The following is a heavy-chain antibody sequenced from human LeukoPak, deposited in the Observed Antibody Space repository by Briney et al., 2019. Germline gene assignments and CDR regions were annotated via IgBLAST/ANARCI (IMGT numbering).Heavy chain of an antibody. CDR2: IKQDGSEI. J-gene: IGHJ4*02. CDR1: GFTFSSYW. Sequence: GGSLRLSCAASGFTFSSYWMHWVRQAPGKGLEWVANIKQDGSEIYYVDSVKGRFTISRDNAKNSLYLQMKSLRVEDTAVYYCARAPGDPPNYWGQGTLVTVSS. V-gene: IGHV3-7*03. CDR3: ARAPGDPPNY.